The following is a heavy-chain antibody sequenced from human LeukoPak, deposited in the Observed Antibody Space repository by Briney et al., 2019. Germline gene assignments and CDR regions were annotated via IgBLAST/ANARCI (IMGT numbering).Heavy chain of an antibody. CDR3: ARDNDVYGGEDYFDY. Sequence: GGSLRLSCAASGLTFSSYAMHWVRQAPGKGLEWVAVISYDGSNKYYADSVKGRFTISRDNSKNTLYLQMNSLRAEDTAVYYCARDNDVYGGEDYFDYWGQGTLVTVSS. V-gene: IGHV3-30*01. CDR2: ISYDGSNK. J-gene: IGHJ4*02. D-gene: IGHD4-23*01. CDR1: GLTFSSYA.